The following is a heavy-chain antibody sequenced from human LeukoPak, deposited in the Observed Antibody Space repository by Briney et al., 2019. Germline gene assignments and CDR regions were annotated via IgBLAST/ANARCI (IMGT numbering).Heavy chain of an antibody. Sequence: ASVNVSCKASGYTFTNYGFSWVRQAPGQGLEWMGWISGYNGNTNYAQKLQGRVTLTTETSTSIAYMELRSLRSADTAVYYCARDRYNWNDGPHDAFDVWGQGTMVTVSS. V-gene: IGHV1-18*01. J-gene: IGHJ3*01. CDR3: ARDRYNWNDGPHDAFDV. CDR2: ISGYNGNT. D-gene: IGHD1-1*01. CDR1: GYTFTNYG.